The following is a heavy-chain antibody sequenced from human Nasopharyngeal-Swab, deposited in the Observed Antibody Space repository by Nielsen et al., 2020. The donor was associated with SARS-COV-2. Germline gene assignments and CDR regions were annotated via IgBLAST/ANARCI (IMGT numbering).Heavy chain of an antibody. Sequence: LRLSCTVSGGSISSGDYYWSWIRQPPGKGLEWIVYIYYSGSTYYNPSLKSRVTISVDTSKNKFSLKLSSVTAADTAVYYCARVTVTTDAFDIWVQGTMFTVSS. V-gene: IGHV4-30-4*01. CDR2: IYYSGST. CDR1: GGSISSGDYY. D-gene: IGHD4-17*01. CDR3: ARVTVTTDAFDI. J-gene: IGHJ3*02.